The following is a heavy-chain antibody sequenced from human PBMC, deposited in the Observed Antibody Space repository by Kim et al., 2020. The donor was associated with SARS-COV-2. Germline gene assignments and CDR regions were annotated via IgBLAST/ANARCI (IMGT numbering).Heavy chain of an antibody. CDR2: I. Sequence: IYYADSVRGRFTISRDNDKNSLYLQMNSLRAEDTAVYYCARGPNYSPFNYWGQGTLVTVSS. J-gene: IGHJ4*02. D-gene: IGHD4-4*01. CDR3: ARGPNYSPFNY. V-gene: IGHV3-48*03.